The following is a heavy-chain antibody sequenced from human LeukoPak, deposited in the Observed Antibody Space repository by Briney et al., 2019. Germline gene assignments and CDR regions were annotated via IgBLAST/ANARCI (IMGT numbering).Heavy chain of an antibody. J-gene: IGHJ4*02. D-gene: IGHD1-26*01. V-gene: IGHV4-38-2*02. Sequence: PSETLSLTCTVSDYSLSRGYYWGWIRQPPGKGREGIGSIYHIGSTYYNPSLKSRVTISVATSKNQFSLKLSSVTAADTAVYYCARGTVGATVYYFDYWGQGTLVTVSS. CDR3: ARGTVGATVYYFDY. CDR2: IYHIGST. CDR1: DYSLSRGYY.